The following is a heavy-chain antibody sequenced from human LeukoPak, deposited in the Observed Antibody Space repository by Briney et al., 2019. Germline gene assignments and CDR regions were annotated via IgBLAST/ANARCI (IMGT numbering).Heavy chain of an antibody. CDR3: ASGVVVAATRYYFDY. J-gene: IGHJ4*02. CDR2: INHSGST. Sequence: SETLSLTCTVSGGSISGYYWSWIRQPPGKGLEWIGEINHSGSTNYNPSLKSRVTISVDTSKNQFSLKLSSVTAADTAVYYCASGVVVAATRYYFDYWGQGTLVTVSS. CDR1: GGSISGYY. V-gene: IGHV4-34*01. D-gene: IGHD2-15*01.